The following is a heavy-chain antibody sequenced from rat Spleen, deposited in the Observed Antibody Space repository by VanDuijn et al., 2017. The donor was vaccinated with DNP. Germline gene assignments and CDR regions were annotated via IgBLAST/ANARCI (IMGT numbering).Heavy chain of an antibody. J-gene: IGHJ2*01. CDR1: GFNFNDYW. CDR3: SREGLRASDY. Sequence: EVKLVESGGGLVQPGRSLKLSCAASGFNFNDYWMGWVRQAPGKGLEWIGEINTDSSTINYTPSLKDKFTISRDNAQNTLYLQMSKLGSEDSAIYYCSREGLRASDYWGQGVLVIVSS. D-gene: IGHD4-1*01. V-gene: IGHV4-2*01. CDR2: INTDSSTI.